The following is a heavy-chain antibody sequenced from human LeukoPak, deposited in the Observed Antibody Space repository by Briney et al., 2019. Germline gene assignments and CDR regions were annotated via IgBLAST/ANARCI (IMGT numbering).Heavy chain of an antibody. J-gene: IGHJ4*02. CDR2: INHSGST. Sequence: SETLSLTCAVYGGSFSGYYWSWIRQPPGKGLEWIGEINHSGSTNYNPSLKSRVTISVDTFKNQFSLKLSSVTAADTAVYYCADSTALGTPFDYWGQGTLVTVSS. D-gene: IGHD5-18*01. V-gene: IGHV4-34*01. CDR1: GGSFSGYY. CDR3: ADSTALGTPFDY.